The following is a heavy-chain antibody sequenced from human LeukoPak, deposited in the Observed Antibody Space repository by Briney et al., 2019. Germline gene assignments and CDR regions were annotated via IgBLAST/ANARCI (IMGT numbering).Heavy chain of an antibody. CDR3: ARVKTSIYGMDV. Sequence: PGRSLRLSCAASGFTFSSYAMHWDRQAPGKGLEWVAVISYDGSNKYYADSVKGRFTISRDNSKNTLYLQMNSLRAEDTAVYYCARVKTSIYGMDVWGQGTTVTVSS. CDR2: ISYDGSNK. D-gene: IGHD2-2*01. CDR1: GFTFSSYA. J-gene: IGHJ6*02. V-gene: IGHV3-30*04.